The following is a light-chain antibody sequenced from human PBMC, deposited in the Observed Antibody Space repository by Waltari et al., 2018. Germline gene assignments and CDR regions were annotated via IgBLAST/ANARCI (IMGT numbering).Light chain of an antibody. CDR3: AAWDDTLSAVV. J-gene: IGLJ2*01. Sequence: SVLTQPPSTSGTPGQRLTIPCSVSSSNIGSNYVYWYQHPPGTAPKPLTYTNDQRPSGVPDRFSGSKSGTSASLAISGLQSDDESDYFCAAWDDTLSAVVFGGGTKLTVL. V-gene: IGLV1-47*02. CDR1: SSNIGSNY. CDR2: TND.